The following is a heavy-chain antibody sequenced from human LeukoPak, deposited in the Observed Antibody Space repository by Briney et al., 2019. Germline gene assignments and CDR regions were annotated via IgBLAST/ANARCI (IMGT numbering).Heavy chain of an antibody. J-gene: IGHJ3*02. CDR3: ARDPVSKGQYYDILTGRLRGDAFDI. CDR1: GYTFTSYY. D-gene: IGHD3-9*01. Sequence: GASVKVSCKASGYTFTSYYMHWVRQAPGQGLEWMGIINPSGGSTSYAQKFQGRVTMTRDMSTSTVYMELSSLRSEDTAVYYCARDPVSKGQYYDILTGRLRGDAFDIWGQGTMVTVSS. V-gene: IGHV1-46*01. CDR2: INPSGGST.